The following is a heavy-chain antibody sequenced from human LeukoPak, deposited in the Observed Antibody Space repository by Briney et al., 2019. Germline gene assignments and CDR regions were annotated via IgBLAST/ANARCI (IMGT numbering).Heavy chain of an antibody. D-gene: IGHD1-26*01. CDR2: ISYDESRN. J-gene: IGHJ4*02. Sequence: GRSLRLSCAASGFTFSNYAMHWVRQAPGKGLEWVAIISYDESRNYYADSVKGRFTISRDNSKNSLYLQMNSLRAEDTAIYYCARAQQLGFEFSGSYHADLDYWGQGTLVTVSS. CDR3: ARAQQLGFEFSGSYHADLDY. CDR1: GFTFSNYA. V-gene: IGHV3-30*04.